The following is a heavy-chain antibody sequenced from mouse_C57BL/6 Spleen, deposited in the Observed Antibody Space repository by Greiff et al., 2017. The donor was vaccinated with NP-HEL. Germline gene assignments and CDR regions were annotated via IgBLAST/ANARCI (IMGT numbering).Heavy chain of an antibody. CDR2: IDPSDSET. V-gene: IGHV1-52*01. Sequence: QVQLQQPGAELVRPGSSVKLSCKASGYTFTSYWMHWVKPRPIQGLEWIGNIDPSDSETHYNQKFKDKATLTVDKSSSTAYMQLSSLTSEDSAVYYCARSETTVVATRFAYWGQGTLVTVSA. J-gene: IGHJ3*01. CDR1: GYTFTSYW. D-gene: IGHD1-1*01. CDR3: ARSETTVVATRFAY.